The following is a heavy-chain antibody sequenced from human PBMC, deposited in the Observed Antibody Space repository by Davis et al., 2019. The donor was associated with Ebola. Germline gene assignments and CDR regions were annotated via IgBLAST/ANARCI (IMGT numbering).Heavy chain of an antibody. V-gene: IGHV3-48*02. CDR1: GFTFSSYS. J-gene: IGHJ6*04. CDR3: ARRFYDFWSGYPDYGMDV. CDR2: ISSSSSTI. D-gene: IGHD3-3*01. Sequence: PGGSLRLSCAASGFTFSSYSMNWVRQAPGKGLEWVSYISSSSSTIYYADSVKGRFTISRDNAKNSLYLQMNSLRDEDTAVYYCARRFYDFWSGYPDYGMDVWGKGTTVTVSS.